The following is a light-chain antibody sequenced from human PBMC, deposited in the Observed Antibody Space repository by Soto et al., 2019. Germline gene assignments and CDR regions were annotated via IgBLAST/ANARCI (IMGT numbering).Light chain of an antibody. CDR1: QSVSSY. Sequence: EIVLTQSPATLSLSPGERATLSFSASQSVSSYLACYQQKPGQAPSLLIYDASNRATGIPARFSGSGSGTDFTLTISSLEPEDFAVYYCQQRSNWYTFGQGTKLEIK. V-gene: IGKV3-11*01. J-gene: IGKJ2*01. CDR2: DAS. CDR3: QQRSNWYT.